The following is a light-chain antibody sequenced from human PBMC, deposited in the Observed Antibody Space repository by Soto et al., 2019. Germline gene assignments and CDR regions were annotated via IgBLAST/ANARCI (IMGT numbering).Light chain of an antibody. CDR3: QQYNNWPPWT. Sequence: DIQMTQSPSTLSAFVGDRVTITCRASQSISSWLAWYQQKPGKAPNLLIYKASSLESGVPSRFSGSGSGTEFTLTISSLQSEDFAVYYCQQYNNWPPWTFGQGTKVDIK. CDR1: QSISSW. CDR2: KAS. V-gene: IGKV1-5*03. J-gene: IGKJ1*01.